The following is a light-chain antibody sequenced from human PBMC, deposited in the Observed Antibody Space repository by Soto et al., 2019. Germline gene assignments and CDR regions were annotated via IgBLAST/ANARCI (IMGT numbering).Light chain of an antibody. CDR2: GAS. CDR3: LQDYNLPQT. Sequence: IQVAQSPPSLSASVGDTVTITCRASQDIRNDLGWYQQKPGRAPKLLIYGASNLQSGVPSRFSGSVSGTDFTLTISSLQPENFAIYSCLQDYNLPQTFGQGTKVEIK. V-gene: IGKV1-6*01. CDR1: QDIRND. J-gene: IGKJ1*01.